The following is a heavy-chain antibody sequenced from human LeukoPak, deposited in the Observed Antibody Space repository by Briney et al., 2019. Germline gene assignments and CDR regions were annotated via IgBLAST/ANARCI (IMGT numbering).Heavy chain of an antibody. V-gene: IGHV4-39*07. D-gene: IGHD2-21*02. CDR2: IYYSGST. CDR1: GGSISSSSYY. Sequence: PSETLSLTCTVSGGSISSSSYYWGWIRQPPGKGLEWIGSIYYSGSTYYNPSLKSRVTISVDTSKNQFSLKLSSVTAADTAVYYCARVTLLRNAFDIWGQGTMVTVSS. CDR3: ARVTLLRNAFDI. J-gene: IGHJ3*02.